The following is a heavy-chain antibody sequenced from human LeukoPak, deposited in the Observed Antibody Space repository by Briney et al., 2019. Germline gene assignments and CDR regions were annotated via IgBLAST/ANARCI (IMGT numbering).Heavy chain of an antibody. CDR3: ARYVDTAMVRGGDYYYYYMDV. Sequence: GESLKISCKVSGYTFTTFWIGWVRQMPGQGLQWMGIIYPGDSETIYSPSFQGQVTISADKSISTAYLQWSSLKASDTAMYYCARYVDTAMVRGGDYYYYYMDVWGKGTTVTVSS. J-gene: IGHJ6*03. D-gene: IGHD5-18*01. CDR1: GYTFTTFW. CDR2: IYPGDSET. V-gene: IGHV5-51*01.